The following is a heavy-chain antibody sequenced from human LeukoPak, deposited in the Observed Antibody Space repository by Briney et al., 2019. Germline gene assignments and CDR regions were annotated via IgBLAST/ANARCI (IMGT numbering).Heavy chain of an antibody. CDR2: INPNSGGT. J-gene: IGHJ4*02. D-gene: IGHD3-3*01. Sequence: ASVKVSCKASGYTFTGYYMHWVRQAPGQGLEWMGWINPNSGGTNYAQKFQGRVTMTRDTSISTAYRELSRLRSDDTAVYYCARDDFWSGYALDYWGQGTLVTVSS. CDR1: GYTFTGYY. V-gene: IGHV1-2*02. CDR3: ARDDFWSGYALDY.